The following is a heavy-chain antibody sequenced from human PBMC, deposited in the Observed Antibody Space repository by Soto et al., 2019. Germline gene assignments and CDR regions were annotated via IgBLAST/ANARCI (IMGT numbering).Heavy chain of an antibody. V-gene: IGHV4-30-4*01. D-gene: IGHD3-22*01. Sequence: SETLSLTCTVSGGSISSGDYYWSWIRQPPGKGLEWIGYIFYSGNTYYNPSLKSRVTISVDTSKDQFSLKLSSVTAADTAVYYCASPDYYDSRIAYWGQGTLVTVSS. J-gene: IGHJ4*02. CDR2: IFYSGNT. CDR3: ASPDYYDSRIAY. CDR1: GGSISSGDYY.